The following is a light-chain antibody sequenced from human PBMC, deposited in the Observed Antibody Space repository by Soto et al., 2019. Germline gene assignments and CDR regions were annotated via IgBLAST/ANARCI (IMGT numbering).Light chain of an antibody. J-gene: IGKJ3*01. Sequence: EIVMTQSPATLSVSPGERATLSCRASQSVSSNLAWYQQKPGQAPRLLIYGASTRATGIPGRFSGSGSGTEFTLTISSLQSEDFAVFYCQQYNNLPFTFGPGTKVDIK. CDR2: GAS. V-gene: IGKV3-15*01. CDR3: QQYNNLPFT. CDR1: QSVSSN.